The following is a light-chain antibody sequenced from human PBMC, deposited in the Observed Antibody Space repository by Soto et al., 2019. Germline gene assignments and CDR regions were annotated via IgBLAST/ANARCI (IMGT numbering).Light chain of an antibody. V-gene: IGLV2-8*01. CDR2: DVS. CDR3: SSYAGSNNLV. J-gene: IGLJ1*01. CDR1: SSDVGGYNY. Sequence: QSALTQPPSASGSLGQSVTLSCTGTSSDVGGYNYVSWYQQHPGKAPKLLIYDVSHRPSGVPDRFSGSKSGNTASLTVSGRQADDEVDDYCSSYAGSNNLVFGTGTKLTVL.